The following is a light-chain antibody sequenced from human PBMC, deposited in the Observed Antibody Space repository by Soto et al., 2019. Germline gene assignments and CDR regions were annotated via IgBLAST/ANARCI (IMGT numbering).Light chain of an antibody. Sequence: QSVLTQPPSVSAAPGQKVTISCSGSSPNIGNNYVSWYQQLPGTGPKLLIYDSNGRPSGTPDRFSGFKSGTSATLGITGLQAEDEADYYCTSFTSTNTWVFGGGTKLTVL. CDR2: DSN. V-gene: IGLV1-51*01. CDR3: TSFTSTNTWV. CDR1: SPNIGNNY. J-gene: IGLJ3*02.